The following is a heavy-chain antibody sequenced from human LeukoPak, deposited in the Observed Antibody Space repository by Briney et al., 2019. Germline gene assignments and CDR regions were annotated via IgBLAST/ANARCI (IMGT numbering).Heavy chain of an antibody. CDR3: ARSGSYYYVDY. CDR2: ISTSGSTI. Sequence: GGSLRLSCAASGFTLSDYFMSWLRQAPGKGLEWVSYISTSGSTIYYADSVKGRFTISRDNAKNSLYLQMNSRRAEDTAVYYCARSGSYYYVDYWGQGTLVTVSS. CDR1: GFTLSDYF. D-gene: IGHD1-26*01. J-gene: IGHJ4*03. V-gene: IGHV3-11*04.